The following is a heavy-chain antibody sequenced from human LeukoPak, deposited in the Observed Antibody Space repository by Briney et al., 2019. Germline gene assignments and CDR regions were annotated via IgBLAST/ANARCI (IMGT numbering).Heavy chain of an antibody. D-gene: IGHD2-15*01. Sequence: ASVTVSCKASGFTLTNYPMHWVRQAPGQGLEWMGIIKSSGGSTTYTQKFQGRVSMTRDTSTSTVYMELSSLTSEDTAVYYCARDNWRWSFDYWGQGTLVTVSS. CDR2: IKSSGGST. J-gene: IGHJ4*02. CDR1: GFTLTNYP. V-gene: IGHV1-46*01. CDR3: ARDNWRWSFDY.